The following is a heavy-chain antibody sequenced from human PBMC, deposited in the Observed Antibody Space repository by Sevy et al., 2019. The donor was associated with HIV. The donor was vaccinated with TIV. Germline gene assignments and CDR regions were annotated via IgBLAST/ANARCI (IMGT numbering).Heavy chain of an antibody. D-gene: IGHD4-17*01. CDR1: GFTFSSFW. J-gene: IGHJ4*02. CDR3: SRGPNDYAGVGDY. V-gene: IGHV3-7*04. Sequence: GGSLRLSCVASGFTFSSFWMYWVRQAPGKRLEWVANINQHGSATHYVDSVKGRFTVSRDNAKNSLFLQMNSLRAEDTAVYFCSRGPNDYAGVGDYWGQGTLVTVSS. CDR2: INQHGSAT.